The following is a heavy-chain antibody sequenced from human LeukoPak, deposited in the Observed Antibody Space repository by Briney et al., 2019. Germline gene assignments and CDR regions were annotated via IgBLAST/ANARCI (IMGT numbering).Heavy chain of an antibody. CDR1: GFTFSSYA. CDR2: ISSNGGST. Sequence: GGSLRLSCSASGFTFSSYAMPWLRQAPGKGLENVSAISSNGGSTYYADSVKGRFTISRDNSKNTLYLQMSSLRAEDTAVYYCVKGQRYYDSSGYYSIEYFQHWGQGTLVTVSS. J-gene: IGHJ1*01. V-gene: IGHV3-64D*09. D-gene: IGHD3-22*01. CDR3: VKGQRYYDSSGYYSIEYFQH.